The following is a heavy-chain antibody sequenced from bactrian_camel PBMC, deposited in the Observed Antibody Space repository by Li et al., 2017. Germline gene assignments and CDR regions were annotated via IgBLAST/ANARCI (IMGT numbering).Heavy chain of an antibody. CDR1: GYIFSSCD. D-gene: IGHD1*01. CDR2: ISSDGTT. V-gene: IGHV3S53*01. J-gene: IGHJ7*01. Sequence: HVQLVESGGGSVQAGGSPKLSRAASGYIFSSCDMAWYRQAPGKERELVSSISSDGTTIYADSVKGRFTISRDNAKNTLYLQMNSLKTDDAAVYYCATDPGGLTWDGLDYWGKGTQVTVS.